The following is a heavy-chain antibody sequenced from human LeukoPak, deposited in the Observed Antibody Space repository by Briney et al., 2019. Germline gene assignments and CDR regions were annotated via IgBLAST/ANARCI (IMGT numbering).Heavy chain of an antibody. Sequence: GESLKISCKGSGYSINNYWIGWVRQMPGKGLEWMGIIYPADSDIKYSPSFQGQVTISADKSISTAYLQWSSLKASDTAMYYCARQEYCSGGSCYTWFDPWGQGTLVTVSS. CDR2: IYPADSDI. D-gene: IGHD2-15*01. CDR1: GYSINNYW. CDR3: ARQEYCSGGSCYTWFDP. V-gene: IGHV5-51*01. J-gene: IGHJ5*02.